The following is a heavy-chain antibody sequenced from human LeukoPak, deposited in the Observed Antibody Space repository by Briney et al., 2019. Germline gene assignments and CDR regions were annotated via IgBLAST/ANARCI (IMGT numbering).Heavy chain of an antibody. CDR2: IIPILGIA. V-gene: IGHV1-69*04. Sequence: GASVKVSCKASGGTFSSYAISWVRQAPGQGLEWMGRIIPILGIANYAQKFQGRVTITADKSTSTAYMELSSLRSEDTAVYYCARDRYDSSGYYYGIDYWGQGTLVTVSS. CDR3: ARDRYDSSGYYYGIDY. J-gene: IGHJ4*02. D-gene: IGHD3-22*01. CDR1: GGTFSSYA.